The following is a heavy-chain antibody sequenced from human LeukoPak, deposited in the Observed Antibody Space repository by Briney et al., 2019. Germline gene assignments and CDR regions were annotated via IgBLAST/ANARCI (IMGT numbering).Heavy chain of an antibody. Sequence: GGSLRLSCAASGFTFSSYAMSWVRQAPGKGLEWVSAISGSGGSTYYADSVKGRFTISRDNSKNTLYLQMNSLRAEDTAVYYCAKDLLDRVVVPAAIDYWGQGTLVTVSS. J-gene: IGHJ4*02. CDR1: GFTFSSYA. CDR3: AKDLLDRVVVPAAIDY. D-gene: IGHD2-2*02. CDR2: ISGSGGST. V-gene: IGHV3-23*01.